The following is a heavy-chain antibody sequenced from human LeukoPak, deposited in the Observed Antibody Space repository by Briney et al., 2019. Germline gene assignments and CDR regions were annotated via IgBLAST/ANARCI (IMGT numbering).Heavy chain of an antibody. CDR2: ISDSGVST. V-gene: IGHV3-23*01. CDR3: AKDSAVGYCNGASCSPTDY. CDR1: GFTFTNYV. Sequence: GGSLTLFCAASGFTFTNYVMTWVRQAPGKALEGVSGISDSGVSTYYADSVKGRFTISRDNSKNTLYLQMNSLRAEDTAVYYCAKDSAVGYCNGASCSPTDYWGQGTLVTVSS. J-gene: IGHJ4*02. D-gene: IGHD2-15*01.